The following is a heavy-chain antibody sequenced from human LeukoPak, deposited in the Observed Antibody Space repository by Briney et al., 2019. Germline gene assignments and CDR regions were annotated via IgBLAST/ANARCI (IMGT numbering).Heavy chain of an antibody. Sequence: PGGSLRLSCAASGFTFSSYAMSWVRQAPGKGLEWVSAISGSGGSTYYADSVKGRFTISRDNSKNTLHLQMNSLRAEDTAVYYCPKTGYSSSWFLFDYWGQGTLVTVSS. CDR2: ISGSGGST. J-gene: IGHJ4*02. D-gene: IGHD6-13*01. CDR3: PKTGYSSSWFLFDY. CDR1: GFTFSSYA. V-gene: IGHV3-23*01.